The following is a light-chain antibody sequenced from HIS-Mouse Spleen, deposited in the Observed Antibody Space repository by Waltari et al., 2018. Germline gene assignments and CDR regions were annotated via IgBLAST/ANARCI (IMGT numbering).Light chain of an antibody. CDR1: QSVSSN. V-gene: IGKV3-15*01. J-gene: IGKJ1*01. Sequence: EIVMTQSPATLSVSPGERAPLSCRASQSVSSNLAWYQQKPGQAPRLLIYGASTRATGIPARFSGSGSGTEFTLTISSMQSEDFAVYYCQQYNNWPQTFGQGTKVEIE. CDR2: GAS. CDR3: QQYNNWPQT.